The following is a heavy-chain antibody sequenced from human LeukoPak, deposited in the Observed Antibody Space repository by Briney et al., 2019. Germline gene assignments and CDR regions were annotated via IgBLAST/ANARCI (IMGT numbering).Heavy chain of an antibody. Sequence: GGSLRLSCAASGFTFSSYSMNWVRQAPGKGLEWVSSISSSSSYIYYADSVKGRFTISRDNAKNSLYLQMNSLRAEDTAVYYCAREGGIPDNNRDAFDIWGQGTMVTVSS. D-gene: IGHD1-14*01. V-gene: IGHV3-21*01. CDR1: GFTFSSYS. CDR3: AREGGIPDNNRDAFDI. J-gene: IGHJ3*02. CDR2: ISSSSSYI.